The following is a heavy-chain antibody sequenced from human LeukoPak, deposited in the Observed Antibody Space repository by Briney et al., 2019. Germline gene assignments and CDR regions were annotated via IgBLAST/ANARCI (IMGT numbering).Heavy chain of an antibody. CDR3: ARKGRGLRFDY. Sequence: SETVSLTCTVSGGSISSYYWGWIRQPPGKGLEWIGSIYYSGSTYYNPSLKSRVTISVDTSKNQFSLKLSSVTAADTAVYYCARKGRGLRFDYWGQGTLVTVSS. CDR1: GGSISSYY. D-gene: IGHD4-17*01. CDR2: IYYSGST. V-gene: IGHV4-39*01. J-gene: IGHJ4*02.